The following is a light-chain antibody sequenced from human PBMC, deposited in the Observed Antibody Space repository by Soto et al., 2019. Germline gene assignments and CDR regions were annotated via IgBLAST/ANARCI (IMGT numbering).Light chain of an antibody. Sequence: DLQMTQSPSSLSASVGDRVTITCRASQSIRYYLNWYQQKPGKAPKLLIYAASSLQSGVQSRFSGSGSGTDFTLTISSLQPEDFATYYCQQSYSTPQNTFGQGTKLEIK. CDR2: AAS. J-gene: IGKJ2*01. CDR3: QQSYSTPQNT. CDR1: QSIRYY. V-gene: IGKV1-39*01.